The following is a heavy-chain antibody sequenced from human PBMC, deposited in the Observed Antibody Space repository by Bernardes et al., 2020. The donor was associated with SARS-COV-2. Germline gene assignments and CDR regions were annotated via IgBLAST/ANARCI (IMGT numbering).Heavy chain of an antibody. CDR3: AKDLHYDRWSGYYAFDS. D-gene: IGHD3-3*01. Sequence: GGSLRLSCAASGFNFRMYAMSWVRQAPGKGLEWVSCISCSGASIYYVDSVKGRFTISRDTSKSTLYLQMNSLRVEDTAVYFCAKDLHYDRWSGYYAFDSWGQGTLVTVSS. J-gene: IGHJ4*02. CDR1: GFNFRMYA. V-gene: IGHV3-23*01. CDR2: ISCSGASI.